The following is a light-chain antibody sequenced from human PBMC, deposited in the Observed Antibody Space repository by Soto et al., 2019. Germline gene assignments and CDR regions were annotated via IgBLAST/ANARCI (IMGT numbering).Light chain of an antibody. Sequence: QPVLTQPPSGSGTPGQRGTISCSGSSSNIGSNYVYWYQQLPGTAPKLLIYRNNQRPSGVPDRFSGSKSGTSASLAISGLRSEDEADYYCAAWDDSLSGSYVFGTGTKVTVL. V-gene: IGLV1-47*01. J-gene: IGLJ1*01. CDR3: AAWDDSLSGSYV. CDR2: RNN. CDR1: SSNIGSNY.